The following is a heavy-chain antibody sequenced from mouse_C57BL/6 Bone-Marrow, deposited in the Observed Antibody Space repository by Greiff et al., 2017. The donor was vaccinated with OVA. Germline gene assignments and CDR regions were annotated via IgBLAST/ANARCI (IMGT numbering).Heavy chain of an antibody. CDR3: TRNYYSNQGWAMDY. CDR1: GYTFTGYW. CDR2: IYPGNSDT. J-gene: IGHJ4*01. D-gene: IGHD2-5*01. V-gene: IGHV1-5*01. Sequence: VQLQQSGTVLARPGASVKMSCKTSGYTFTGYWMHWVKQRPGQGLEWIGAIYPGNSDTSYNQKFKGKAKLTAVTSASTAYMELSSLTNEDSAVYYWTRNYYSNQGWAMDYWGQGTSVTVSS.